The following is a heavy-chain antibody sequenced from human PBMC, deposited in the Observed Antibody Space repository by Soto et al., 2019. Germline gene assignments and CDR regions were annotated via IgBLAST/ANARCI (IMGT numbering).Heavy chain of an antibody. D-gene: IGHD2-2*01. CDR2: INHSGST. Sequence: SETLSHTCAFYGVSFIGYYWSWIHQPPGKGLEWIGEINHSGSTNYNPSLKSRVTISVDTSKNQFSLKLSSVTAADTAVYYCAGPGYCSSTSCRRRNYYYYMDVWGKGTTVTAP. CDR1: GVSFIGYY. J-gene: IGHJ6*03. V-gene: IGHV4-34*01. CDR3: AGPGYCSSTSCRRRNYYYYMDV.